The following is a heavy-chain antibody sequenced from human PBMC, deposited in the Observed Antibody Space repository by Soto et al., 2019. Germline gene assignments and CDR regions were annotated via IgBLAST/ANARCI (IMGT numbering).Heavy chain of an antibody. D-gene: IGHD1-1*01. CDR3: AKHRHKYINNGDQHRGMDV. J-gene: IGHJ6*02. CDR1: GDSVSSDVW. CDR2: VYRSGES. Sequence: QVHLQESGPALVKPSGTLSLTCAVSGDSVSSDVWWSWVRQPPGTGLEWIGLVYRSGESRYNRSHHSPLHQPPDTSYNIFSPDVRSVTAADTATYYGAKHRHKYINNGDQHRGMDVWGRGATVTVSS. V-gene: IGHV4-4*02.